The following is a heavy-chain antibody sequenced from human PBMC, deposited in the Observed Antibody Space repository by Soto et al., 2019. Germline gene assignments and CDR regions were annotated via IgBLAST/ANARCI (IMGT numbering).Heavy chain of an antibody. CDR3: ARGAAGSSWYGEDDY. CDR2: INASGGNT. D-gene: IGHD6-13*01. V-gene: IGHV1-46*01. J-gene: IGHJ4*02. Sequence: APVKVSCKASGFAFTSSAVQWVRQARGQGLEWMGIINASGGNTSYAQKFQGRVTMTRDTSTSTVYMELSSLRSEDTAVYYCARGAAGSSWYGEDDYWGQGTLVTVSS. CDR1: GFAFTSSA.